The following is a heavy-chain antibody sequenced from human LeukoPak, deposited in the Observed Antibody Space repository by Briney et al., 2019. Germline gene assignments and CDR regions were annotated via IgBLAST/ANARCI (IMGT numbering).Heavy chain of an antibody. Sequence: SETLSLTCTVSGCSITNYYWGWIRQPAGKGLEWIGRFYAGVSIDHNPSLKSRVTMSVDSSKNQFSLRLSSVTAADTAVYYCAREHKEYDGSGYYYGYWGQGTLVTVSS. V-gene: IGHV4-4*07. CDR2: FYAGVSI. CDR3: AREHKEYDGSGYYYGY. J-gene: IGHJ4*02. D-gene: IGHD3-22*01. CDR1: GCSITNYY.